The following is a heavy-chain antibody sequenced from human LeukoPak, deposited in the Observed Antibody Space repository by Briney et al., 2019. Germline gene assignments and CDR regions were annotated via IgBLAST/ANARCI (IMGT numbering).Heavy chain of an antibody. Sequence: PGGSLRLSCAASGFTFSSYAMHWVRQAPGKGLEWVAVTSYDGSHIYYPDSVKGRFTISRDNPKNTLYLQMNSLGPEDTALYYCARGRDYCSDYWGQGTPVTVSS. CDR3: ARGRDYCSDY. D-gene: IGHD2-15*01. CDR1: GFTFSSYA. V-gene: IGHV3-30*04. J-gene: IGHJ4*02. CDR2: TSYDGSHI.